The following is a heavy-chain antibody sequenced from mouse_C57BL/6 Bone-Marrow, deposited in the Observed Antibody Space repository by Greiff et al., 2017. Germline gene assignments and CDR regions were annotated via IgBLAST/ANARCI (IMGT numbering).Heavy chain of an antibody. CDR1: GFTFSDYY. Sequence: EVQLVESGGGLVQPGGSLKLSCAASGFTFSDYYMYWVRQTPEKRLEWVAYISNGGGSTYYPDTVKGRFTISRDNAKNTLYLQMSRLKSEDTAMYYCARRGYDGYYDYAMYYWGQGTSVTVSS. CDR3: ARRGYDGYYDYAMYY. V-gene: IGHV5-12*01. D-gene: IGHD2-3*01. CDR2: ISNGGGST. J-gene: IGHJ4*01.